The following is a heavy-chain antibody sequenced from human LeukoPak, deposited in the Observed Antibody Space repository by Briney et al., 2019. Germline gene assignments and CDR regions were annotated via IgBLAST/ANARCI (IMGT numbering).Heavy chain of an antibody. CDR2: INHSGTT. CDR3: ARDGNTYYYGSGSGTGGWFDH. CDR1: GGSFSGSY. Sequence: SETLSLTCSVSGGSFSGSYWSWIRQPPGKGLEWIGEINHSGTTNYNPSLASRVTVSVDTSKNQFSLNLTSVTAADTAVYYCARDGNTYYYGSGSGTGGWFDHWGQGTLVTVSS. J-gene: IGHJ5*02. D-gene: IGHD3-10*01. V-gene: IGHV4-34*01.